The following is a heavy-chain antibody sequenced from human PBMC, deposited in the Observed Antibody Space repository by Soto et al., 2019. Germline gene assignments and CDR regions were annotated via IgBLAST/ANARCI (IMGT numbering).Heavy chain of an antibody. J-gene: IGHJ4*02. CDR1: GFTFSSYW. D-gene: IGHD2-15*01. CDR3: ATQVVIGGIGFGDY. V-gene: IGHV3-7*01. Sequence: ESGGGLVQTGGSLRLSCVASGFTFSSYWMNWVRQAPGEGLEWVANINQDESQKYYADSVKGRFSISRDNARNALYLQMNSLRVEDAAVYYCATQVVIGGIGFGDYWGQGILVTVSS. CDR2: INQDESQK.